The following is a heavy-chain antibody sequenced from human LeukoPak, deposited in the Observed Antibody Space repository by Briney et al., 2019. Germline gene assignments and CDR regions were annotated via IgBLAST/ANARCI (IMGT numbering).Heavy chain of an antibody. CDR2: IYYSGST. D-gene: IGHD2-2*01. CDR3: ARLIVVVPAAIYWFDP. V-gene: IGHV4-31*03. Sequence: SETLSLTCTVSGGSISSGGYYWSWICQHPGKGLEWIGYIYYSGSTYYNPSLKSRVTISVDTSKNQFSLKLSSVTAADTAVYYCARLIVVVPAAIYWFDPWGQGTLVTVSS. CDR1: GGSISSGGYY. J-gene: IGHJ5*02.